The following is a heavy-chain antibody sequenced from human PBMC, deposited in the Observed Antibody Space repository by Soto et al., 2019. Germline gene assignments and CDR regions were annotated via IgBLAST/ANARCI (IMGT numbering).Heavy chain of an antibody. J-gene: IGHJ4*02. V-gene: IGHV3-9*01. CDR3: ARKGFTFDY. CDR2: ISWNSGNI. Sequence: PGGSLRLSCAAPGFTFDDFAMHWVRQAPGKGLEWVSGISWNSGNIDYADSVKGRFTISRDNAKNSLYLHMSSLRAEDTALYYCARKGFTFDYWGQGTLVTVSS. CDR1: GFTFDDFA.